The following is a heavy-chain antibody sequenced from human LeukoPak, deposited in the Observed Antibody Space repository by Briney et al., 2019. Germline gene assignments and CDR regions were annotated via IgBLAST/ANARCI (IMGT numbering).Heavy chain of an antibody. CDR2: IYYSGST. J-gene: IGHJ4*02. Sequence: SETLSLTCAVSGDSISSSSYYWGWIRQPPGKGLEWIGSIYYSGSTYYNPSLKSRVTISVDTSKNQFSLKLSSVTAADTAVYYCARIPPRGLKGGDYWGQGTLVTVSS. V-gene: IGHV4-39*07. D-gene: IGHD3-10*01. CDR1: GDSISSSSYY. CDR3: ARIPPRGLKGGDY.